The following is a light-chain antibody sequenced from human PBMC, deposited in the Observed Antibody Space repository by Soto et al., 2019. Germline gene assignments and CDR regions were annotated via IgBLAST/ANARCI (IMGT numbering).Light chain of an antibody. CDR3: QQYTGPPTT. CDR2: GAS. CDR1: QTVSGNY. Sequence: IILTQSPYTLSLSPGERATLSCGASQTVSGNYLAWCQQRPGQAPRLLIYGASTRAAGIPDRFSGSGSGTDFTLTITRLEPEDSAVYFCQQYTGPPTTFGQGTRLEIK. V-gene: IGKV3-20*01. J-gene: IGKJ5*01.